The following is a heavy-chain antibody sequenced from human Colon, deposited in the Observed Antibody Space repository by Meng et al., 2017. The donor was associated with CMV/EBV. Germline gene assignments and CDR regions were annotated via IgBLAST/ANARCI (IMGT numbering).Heavy chain of an antibody. CDR1: GFTFSSYA. D-gene: IGHD3-16*01. V-gene: IGHV3-23*03. J-gene: IGHJ4*02. Sequence: GESLKISCAGSGFTFSSYAMTWVRQAPGKGLEWLSVIYTNNARTYYADSVKGRFIISRDDSNDTLFLQMNRLRAEDTAVYYCAKAGNGYYLDYWGQGTLVTVSS. CDR2: IYTNNART. CDR3: AKAGNGYYLDY.